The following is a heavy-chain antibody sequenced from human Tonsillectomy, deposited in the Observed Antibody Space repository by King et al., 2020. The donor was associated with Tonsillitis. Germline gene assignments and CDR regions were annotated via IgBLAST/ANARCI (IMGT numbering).Heavy chain of an antibody. V-gene: IGHV4-59*11. Sequence: QLQESGPGLVKPSETLSLTCTVSGGSISSHSWSWIRQPPGKGLEWIWYISDTGSTNYNPSLKSRVTISVDTSKNQFSLKLSSVTAADSAVYYCARDRRLYDTVNYYYMDVWGKGTAVTVSS. CDR2: ISDTGST. CDR1: GGSISSHS. J-gene: IGHJ6*03. D-gene: IGHD3-9*01. CDR3: ARDRRLYDTVNYYYMDV.